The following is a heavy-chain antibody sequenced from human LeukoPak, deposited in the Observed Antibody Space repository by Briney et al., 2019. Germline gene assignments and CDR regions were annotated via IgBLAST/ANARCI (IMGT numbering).Heavy chain of an antibody. CDR1: GGSFSGYY. D-gene: IGHD6-19*01. CDR2: INHSGST. J-gene: IGHJ4*02. CDR3: ARGLGEAVAGRNY. Sequence: SETLSLTCAVYGGSFSGYYWSWIRQPPGKGLEWIGEINHSGSTNYNPSLKSRVTISVDTSKNQFSLKLSSVTAADTAVYCCARGLGEAVAGRNYWGQGTLVTVSS. V-gene: IGHV4-34*01.